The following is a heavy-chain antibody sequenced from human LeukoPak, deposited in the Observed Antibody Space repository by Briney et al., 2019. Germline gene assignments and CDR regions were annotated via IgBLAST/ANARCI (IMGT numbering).Heavy chain of an antibody. Sequence: GGSLRLSSAASGXIFSSYCMHWVRQVPGKGLVWVSRIHSDGSVTTYADFVKGRFTISRDNAKNTLYLQMNSLRAEDTAVYYCARVASYSSTSFDSWGQGTLVTVSS. V-gene: IGHV3-74*01. CDR2: IHSDGSVT. J-gene: IGHJ4*02. D-gene: IGHD1-26*01. CDR1: GXIFSSYC. CDR3: ARVASYSSTSFDS.